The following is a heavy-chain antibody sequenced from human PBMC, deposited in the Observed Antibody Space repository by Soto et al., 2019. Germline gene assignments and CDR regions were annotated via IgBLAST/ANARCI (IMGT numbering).Heavy chain of an antibody. Sequence: ASVKVSCKASGYTFTSYYMHWVRQAPGQGLEWMGIINPSGGSTSYAQKFQGRVTMTRATSTSTVYMELSSLRSEDTAVYSCATEGGSSGSPLDYWGQGTPVTVSS. CDR1: GYTFTSYY. CDR3: ATEGGSSGSPLDY. CDR2: INPSGGST. V-gene: IGHV1-46*01. D-gene: IGHD3-22*01. J-gene: IGHJ4*02.